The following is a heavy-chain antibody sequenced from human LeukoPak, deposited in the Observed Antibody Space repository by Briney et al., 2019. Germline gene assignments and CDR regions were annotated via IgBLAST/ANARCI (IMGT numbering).Heavy chain of an antibody. D-gene: IGHD2-2*02. Sequence: KPSQTLSLTCTVSGGSISSGSYYWSWIRQPAGKGLEWIGRIYTSGSTNYNPSLKSRFTISVDTSKSQFSLKLSSVTAADTAVYYCARTTRLPYCSSTSCYTGNRGAFDIWGQGTMVTVSS. CDR2: IYTSGST. V-gene: IGHV4-61*02. CDR3: ARTTRLPYCSSTSCYTGNRGAFDI. CDR1: GGSISSGSYY. J-gene: IGHJ3*02.